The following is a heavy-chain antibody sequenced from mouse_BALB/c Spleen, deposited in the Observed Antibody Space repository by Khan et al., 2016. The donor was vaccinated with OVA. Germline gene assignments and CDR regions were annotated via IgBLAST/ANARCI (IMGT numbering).Heavy chain of an antibody. CDR3: ARGGSSGPAWFTN. D-gene: IGHD3-1*01. Sequence: EVQLQESGPGLVKPSQSLSLTCSVTGYSITSGYFWNWIRQFPGNKLEWMGYIRYDGNSNYYPSLKNRISISRDPAKTRFFLKLNSVPPEDTATYYCARGGSSGPAWFTNWGQGTLVTVSA. CDR2: IRYDGNS. J-gene: IGHJ3*01. V-gene: IGHV3-6*02. CDR1: GYSITSGYF.